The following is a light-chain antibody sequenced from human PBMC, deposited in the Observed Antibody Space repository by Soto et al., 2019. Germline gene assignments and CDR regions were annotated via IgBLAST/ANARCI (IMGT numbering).Light chain of an antibody. CDR1: QSVDIN. V-gene: IGKV3-15*01. CDR2: GAS. CDR3: QQYRKWPRT. J-gene: IGKJ1*01. Sequence: IVLTQSPATLSVSPGDRVTLSCRASQSVDINLAWYQQRPGQAPRLLVYGASTKATGMPGRFSGRGSGKEFTLTINNLQSEDFAVYYCQQYRKWPRTFVQRSKVDI.